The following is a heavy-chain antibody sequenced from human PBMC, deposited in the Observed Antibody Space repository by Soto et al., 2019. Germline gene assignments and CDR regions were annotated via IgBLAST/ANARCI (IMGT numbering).Heavy chain of an antibody. CDR1: GFTFSSYS. J-gene: IGHJ4*02. V-gene: IGHV3-21*01. CDR3: ARDDTPYYDFWSGYYKY. D-gene: IGHD3-3*01. Sequence: EVQLVESGGGLVKPGGSLRLSCAASGFTFSSYSMNWVRQAPGKGLEWVSSISSSGSTIYYADSVKGRFTISRDNAKNSLYLQMNSLRAEDTAVYYCARDDTPYYDFWSGYYKYWGQGTLVTVSS. CDR2: ISSSGSTI.